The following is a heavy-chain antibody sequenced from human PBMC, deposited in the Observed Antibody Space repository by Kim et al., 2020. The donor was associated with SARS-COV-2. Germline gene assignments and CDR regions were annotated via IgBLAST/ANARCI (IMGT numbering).Heavy chain of an antibody. CDR3: ARGRAVDY. V-gene: IGHV3-7*01. CDR2: DGRER. J-gene: IGHJ4*02. Sequence: DGRERNFVDAVKGRFTISRDNAKNSLYLQMNSLGVEDSAVYFCARGRAVDYWGQGTLVIVSS.